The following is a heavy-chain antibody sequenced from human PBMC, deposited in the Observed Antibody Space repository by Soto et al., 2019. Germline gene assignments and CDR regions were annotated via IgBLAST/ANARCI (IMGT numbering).Heavy chain of an antibody. CDR3: ARHEGSSCLVENYSPYGMDV. D-gene: IGHD6-6*01. Sequence: SETLSLTCAVSGGSISSGGYSWSWIRQPPGKGLEWIGYIYHSGSTYYNPSLKSRVTISVDRSKNQFSLKLSSVTAADTAVYYCARHEGSSCLVENYSPYGMDVWGQGTTVTVAS. J-gene: IGHJ6*02. CDR1: GGSISSGGYS. CDR2: IYHSGST. V-gene: IGHV4-30-2*01.